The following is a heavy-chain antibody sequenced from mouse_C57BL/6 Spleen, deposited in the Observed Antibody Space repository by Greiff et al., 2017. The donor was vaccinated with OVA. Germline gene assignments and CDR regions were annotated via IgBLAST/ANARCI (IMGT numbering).Heavy chain of an antibody. CDR2: ISDGGSYT. J-gene: IGHJ1*03. CDR1: GFTFSSYA. CDR3: ARRYYDYDWYFDV. Sequence: EVQLVESGGGLVKPGGSLKLSCAASGFTFSSYAMSWVRQTPEKRLEWVATISDGGSYTYYPDNVKGRFTISRDNAKNNLYLQMSHLKSEDTAMYYCARRYYDYDWYFDVWGTGTTVTVSS. D-gene: IGHD2-4*01. V-gene: IGHV5-4*01.